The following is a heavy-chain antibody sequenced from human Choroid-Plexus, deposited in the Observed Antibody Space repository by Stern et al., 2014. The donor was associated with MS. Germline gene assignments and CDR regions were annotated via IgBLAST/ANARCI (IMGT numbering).Heavy chain of an antibody. D-gene: IGHD3-3*01. CDR2: ISHDGSSQ. J-gene: IGHJ1*01. V-gene: IGHV3-30-3*01. CDR1: GFTFKNYP. CDR3: VRGPVEWNSAEYFPH. Sequence: QVQLVQSGGGVVQPGKSLRLSCAASGFTFKNYPMHWVRQAPGKGLEWVAGISHDGSSQYYADSVKGRFTISRDNSKNTLYVQTDSLRADDTAIYYCVRGPVEWNSAEYFPHWGQGALVTVSS.